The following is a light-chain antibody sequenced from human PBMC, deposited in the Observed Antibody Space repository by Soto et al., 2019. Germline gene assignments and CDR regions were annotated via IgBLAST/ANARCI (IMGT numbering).Light chain of an antibody. CDR3: QQYNSPSIT. Sequence: DIQMTQSPSTLSASVGDRVIITCRASQSISSWLAWYQQKPGKAPKLLIYKASSLESGVPSRFSGSGSGTEFTLTISSLQPDDFATYYCQQYNSPSITFGQGTRLEIK. V-gene: IGKV1-5*03. CDR1: QSISSW. J-gene: IGKJ5*01. CDR2: KAS.